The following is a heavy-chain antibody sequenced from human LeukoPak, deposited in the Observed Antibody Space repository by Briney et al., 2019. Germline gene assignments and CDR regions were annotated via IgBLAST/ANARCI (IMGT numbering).Heavy chain of an antibody. V-gene: IGHV1-18*01. Sequence: GASVKVSCKASGYTFTSYGISWVRQAPGQGLEWMGWISAYNGNTNYAQKLQGRVTMTTDTSTSTAYMELRSLRSDDTAVYYCANEGAYYYDSSGYYNGWGQGTLVTVSS. D-gene: IGHD3-22*01. CDR3: ANEGAYYYDSSGYYNG. J-gene: IGHJ4*02. CDR1: GYTFTSYG. CDR2: ISAYNGNT.